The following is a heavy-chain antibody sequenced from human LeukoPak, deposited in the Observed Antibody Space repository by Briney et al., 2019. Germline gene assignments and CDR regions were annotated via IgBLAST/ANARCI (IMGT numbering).Heavy chain of an antibody. CDR3: AKDGDGDSEHPYDY. V-gene: IGHV3-7*01. D-gene: IGHD5-24*01. CDR1: GFAFNKYY. Sequence: PGGSLRLSCAASGFAFNKYYMSWVRQVPGKGLEWVAMINQDGSANYYMDSVKGRFTILRDNMKRSVYLQMNSLRAEDTAIYYCAKDGDGDSEHPYDYWGQETQVTVSS. CDR2: INQDGSAN. J-gene: IGHJ4*02.